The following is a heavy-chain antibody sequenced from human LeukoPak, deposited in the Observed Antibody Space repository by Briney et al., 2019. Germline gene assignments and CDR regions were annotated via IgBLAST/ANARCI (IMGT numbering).Heavy chain of an antibody. CDR3: AKDYSSGWYPDVFDI. CDR1: GFSVTNNY. J-gene: IGHJ3*02. V-gene: IGHV3-53*01. Sequence: GGSLRLSCAVSGFSVTNNYMSWVRQAPGKGLEWVSVFYVGGATYYADSVKGRFTISRDNSKNTLYLQMNSMRAEDTAVYYCAKDYSSGWYPDVFDIWGQGKMVTVSS. D-gene: IGHD6-19*01. CDR2: FYVGGAT.